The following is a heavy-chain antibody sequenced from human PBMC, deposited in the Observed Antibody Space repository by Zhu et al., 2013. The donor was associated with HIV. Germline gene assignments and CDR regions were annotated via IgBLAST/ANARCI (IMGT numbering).Heavy chain of an antibody. CDR3: ARVPPNYDFWSGYYRVVWGFEWFDP. CDR1: GYTFTSYG. Sequence: QVQLVQSGAEVKKPGASVKVSCKASGYTFTSYGISWVRQAPGQGLEWMGWISAYNGNTNYAQKLQGRVTMTTDTSTSTAYMELRSLRSDDTAVYYCARVPPNYDFWSGYYRVVWGFEWFDPGAREPWSPSPQ. CDR2: ISAYNGNT. J-gene: IGHJ5*02. D-gene: IGHD3-3*01. V-gene: IGHV1-18*01.